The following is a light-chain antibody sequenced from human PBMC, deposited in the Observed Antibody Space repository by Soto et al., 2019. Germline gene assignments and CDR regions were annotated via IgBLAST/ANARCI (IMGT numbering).Light chain of an antibody. Sequence: QSALTQPAYVSGSPGQSITISCTGTSGDIGSYNRVSGYQQPPGKAPKLIIYEVTDRPSGVSNRFSGSKSGNTASRTISGLQAEDEAEYYCSSYTNINTRACVFGTGTKLTVL. J-gene: IGLJ1*01. CDR1: SGDIGSYNR. V-gene: IGLV2-14*01. CDR2: EVT. CDR3: SSYTNINTRACV.